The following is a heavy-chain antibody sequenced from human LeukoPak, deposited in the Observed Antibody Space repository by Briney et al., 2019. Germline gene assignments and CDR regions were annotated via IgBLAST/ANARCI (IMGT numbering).Heavy chain of an antibody. V-gene: IGHV1-2*02. Sequence: ASVKVSCKASGYTSTGYYMHWVRQAPGQGLEWMGWINPNSGGTNYAQKFQGRVTMTRDTSISTAYMELSRLRSDDTAVYYCARGSLGELSYYYYGMDVWGQGTTVTVSS. J-gene: IGHJ6*02. CDR2: INPNSGGT. CDR1: GYTSTGYY. D-gene: IGHD3-10*01. CDR3: ARGSLGELSYYYYGMDV.